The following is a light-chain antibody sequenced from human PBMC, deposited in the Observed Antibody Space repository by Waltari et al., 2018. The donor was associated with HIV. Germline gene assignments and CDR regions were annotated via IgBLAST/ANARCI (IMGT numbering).Light chain of an antibody. V-gene: IGLV8-61*01. J-gene: IGLJ3*02. Sequence: QTVVTQEPSFSVSPGGTITLTCGLSSGSVSSAYYPSWYQQTTGQPPRTPIYNTDTLSSGVPDRFSGSSVGNKAALTITGAQSEDESDYYCLLYMASGRVFGGGTRLTVL. CDR3: LLYMASGRV. CDR1: SGSVSSAYY. CDR2: NTD.